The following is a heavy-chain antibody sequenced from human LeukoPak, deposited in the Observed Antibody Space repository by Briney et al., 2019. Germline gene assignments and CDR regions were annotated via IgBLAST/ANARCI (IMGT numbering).Heavy chain of an antibody. Sequence: GGSLRLSCAASGFTFSSYGMHWVRQAPGKGLEWVSFIRYDGSNKNYADSVKGRFTISRDNSKNTPYLQMNSLRAEDTAVYYCARERKYDSNFDYWGQGTLVTVSS. CDR3: ARERKYDSNFDY. D-gene: IGHD1-1*01. CDR1: GFTFSSYG. V-gene: IGHV3-30*02. CDR2: IRYDGSNK. J-gene: IGHJ4*02.